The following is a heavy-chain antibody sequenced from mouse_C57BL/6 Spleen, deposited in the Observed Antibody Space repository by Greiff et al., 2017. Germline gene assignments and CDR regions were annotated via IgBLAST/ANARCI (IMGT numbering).Heavy chain of an antibody. V-gene: IGHV1-74*01. CDR1: GYTFTSYW. J-gene: IGHJ2*01. Sequence: QVQLKESGAELVKPGASVKVSCKASGYTFTSYWMPWVKQRPGQGLEWIGRIHPSDSDTNYKQKFKGKGTLTVNKSSSTAYMQLSSLTSEDAAVYYCAIPGLQRGYYFDDWGQGTTLTVSS. CDR2: IHPSDSDT. CDR3: AIPGLQRGYYFDD. D-gene: IGHD1-1*01.